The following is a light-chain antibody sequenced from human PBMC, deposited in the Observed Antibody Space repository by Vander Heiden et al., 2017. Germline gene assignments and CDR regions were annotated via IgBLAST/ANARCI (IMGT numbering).Light chain of an antibody. Sequence: SSELTQDPAVSVALGQTVRITCQGDSLRSYYASWYQQKPRQAPVLVIYGKNTRPSGIPDRFSGSSSGNTASLTITGAQAEDEADYYCNSRDSSGNHVVFGGGTKLTVL. CDR1: SLRSYY. CDR2: GKN. V-gene: IGLV3-19*01. CDR3: NSRDSSGNHVV. J-gene: IGLJ2*01.